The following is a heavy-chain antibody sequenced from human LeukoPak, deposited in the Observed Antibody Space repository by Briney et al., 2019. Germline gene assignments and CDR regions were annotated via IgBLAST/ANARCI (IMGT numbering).Heavy chain of an antibody. D-gene: IGHD3-10*01. CDR2: IRYDGSAY. J-gene: IGHJ5*02. Sequence: GGSLRLSCVASVCTFSRYGIHWVRQPPGKGLEWVAVIRYDGSAYSYADSVKGRFTISRDNSKNTLYLQMSSLRAEDKAVYFCARDVWFGDYRWFDPWGQGTLVTVSS. V-gene: IGHV3-33*01. CDR3: ARDVWFGDYRWFDP. CDR1: VCTFSRYG.